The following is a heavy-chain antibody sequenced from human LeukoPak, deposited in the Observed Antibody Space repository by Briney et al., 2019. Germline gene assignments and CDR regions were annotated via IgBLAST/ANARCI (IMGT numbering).Heavy chain of an antibody. V-gene: IGHV3-11*06. D-gene: IGHD3-22*01. CDR2: ISSSSSYT. CDR1: GFTFSEYY. CDR3: AKPAYDSSGQCFDY. J-gene: IGHJ4*02. Sequence: GGSLRLSCAASGFTFSEYYRSWIRQAPGKGLEWVSYISSSSSYTNYADSVKGRFTISRDNAKNSLYLQMNSLRAEDTAVYYCAKPAYDSSGQCFDYWGQGTLVTVSS.